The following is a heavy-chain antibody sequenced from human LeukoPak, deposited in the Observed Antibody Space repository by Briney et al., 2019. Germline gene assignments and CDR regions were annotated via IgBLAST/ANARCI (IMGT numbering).Heavy chain of an antibody. CDR2: IKQDGSEK. V-gene: IGHV3-7*01. CDR3: AIDRRDGYNFIPFDY. Sequence: GGSLRLSCAASGFTFSSCWMSWVRQAPGKGLEWVANIKQDGSEKYYVDSVKGRFTISRDNAKNSLYLQMNSLRAEDTAVYYCAIDRRDGYNFIPFDYWGQGTLVTVSS. J-gene: IGHJ4*02. D-gene: IGHD5-24*01. CDR1: GFTFSSCW.